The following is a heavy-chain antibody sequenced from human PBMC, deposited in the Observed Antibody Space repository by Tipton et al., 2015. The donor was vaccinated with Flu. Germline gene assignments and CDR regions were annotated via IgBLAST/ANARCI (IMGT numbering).Heavy chain of an antibody. Sequence: TLSLTCTVSGGSISSSRYYWGWIRQPPGKGLEWIGYIYYSGSTYYNPSLKSRVTISIDTSKNQFSLKLSSVTAADTAVYYCARALQNYFDYWGQGTLVTVSS. CDR1: GGSISSSRYY. CDR2: IYYSGST. J-gene: IGHJ4*02. V-gene: IGHV4-31*03. CDR3: ARALQNYFDY.